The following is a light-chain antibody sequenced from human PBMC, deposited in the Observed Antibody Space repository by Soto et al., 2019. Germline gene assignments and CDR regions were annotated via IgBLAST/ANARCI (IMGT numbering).Light chain of an antibody. CDR2: DVS. CDR1: SSDVGAYNF. Sequence: QSALTQPASVSGSPGQSITISCTGTSSDVGAYNFVSWYQQHPGKAPKLMIYDVSNRPSGVSNRISGSKSGNTASLTISGLPAEDEADYYCTSHTRSGSLVFGTGTELTVL. CDR3: TSHTRSGSLV. V-gene: IGLV2-14*03. J-gene: IGLJ1*01.